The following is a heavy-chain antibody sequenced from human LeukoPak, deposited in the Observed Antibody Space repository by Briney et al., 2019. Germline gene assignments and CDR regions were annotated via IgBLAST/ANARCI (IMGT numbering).Heavy chain of an antibody. CDR3: AKDLSSGWKFWDY. CDR2: IGGSGVTS. CDR1: GFTFTNFA. Sequence: PGGSLRLSCEASGFTFTNFAMSWVRQAPGKGLKWVAGIGGSGVTSDYSDSVKGRFTISRDNSKNTLYLQMYSLRAEDTAVYYCAKDLSSGWKFWDYWGQGTLVTVSS. J-gene: IGHJ4*02. D-gene: IGHD6-19*01. V-gene: IGHV3-23*01.